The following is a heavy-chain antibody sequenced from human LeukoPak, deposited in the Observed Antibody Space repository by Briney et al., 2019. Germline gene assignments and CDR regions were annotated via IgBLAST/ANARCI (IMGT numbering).Heavy chain of an antibody. CDR3: ARGRSYYDILTGYYKTYYFDY. CDR1: GGPISSSSYY. V-gene: IGHV4-39*07. CDR2: IYYSGSM. D-gene: IGHD3-9*01. J-gene: IGHJ4*02. Sequence: SETLSLTCTVSGGPISSSSYYWGWIRQPPGKGLEWIGNIYYSGSMYWNLSLKSRVTISIDTSKKQFSLKLSSVTAADTAVYYCARGRSYYDILTGYYKTYYFDYWGQGTLVIVSS.